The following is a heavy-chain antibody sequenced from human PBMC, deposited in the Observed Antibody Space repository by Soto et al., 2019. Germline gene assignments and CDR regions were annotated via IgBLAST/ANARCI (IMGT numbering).Heavy chain of an antibody. CDR2: IYPGDSDT. D-gene: IGHD6-13*01. Sequence: GESLKISCKGSGYSFTSYWIGWVRQMPGKGLEWMGIIYPGDSDTRYSPSFQGQVTISADKSISTAYLQWSSLKASDTAMYYCAIPYAAARGSSSFVVWGQGTTVTAP. CDR1: GYSFTSYW. J-gene: IGHJ6*02. CDR3: AIPYAAARGSSSFVV. V-gene: IGHV5-51*01.